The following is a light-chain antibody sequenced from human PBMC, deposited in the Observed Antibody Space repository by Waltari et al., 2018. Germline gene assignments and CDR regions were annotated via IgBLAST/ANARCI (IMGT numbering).Light chain of an antibody. V-gene: IGKV1-5*03. Sequence: DILMTQSPSTLSASVGDRVTITCRASQSIITGLAWYQQRPGKAPKVLIYKASSLESGVPSRFSGSGSGTEFSLTISSLQPDDSATYYCQQYKSFPWTFGQGTKVEIK. CDR3: QQYKSFPWT. J-gene: IGKJ1*01. CDR2: KAS. CDR1: QSIITG.